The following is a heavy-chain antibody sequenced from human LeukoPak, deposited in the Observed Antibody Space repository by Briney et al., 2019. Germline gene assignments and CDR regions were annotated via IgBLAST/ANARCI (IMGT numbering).Heavy chain of an antibody. Sequence: GGSLRLSCAVSEFTFSTYWMSWVRQAPGRGLEWVSYITWNGVGTAYADSVKGRFTISRDNAKNSLYLQMNSLRAEDTAVYYCAKSQTPLEMATILSYWGQGTLVTVSS. CDR2: ITWNGVGT. CDR1: EFTFSTYW. D-gene: IGHD5-24*01. CDR3: AKSQTPLEMATILSY. J-gene: IGHJ4*02. V-gene: IGHV3-20*04.